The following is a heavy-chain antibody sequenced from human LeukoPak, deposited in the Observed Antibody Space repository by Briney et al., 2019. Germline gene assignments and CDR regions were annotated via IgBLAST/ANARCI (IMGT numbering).Heavy chain of an antibody. CDR3: ARVGYDYVWGSYRTPREDTAGY. CDR1: GFTFSSYA. D-gene: IGHD3-16*02. V-gene: IGHV3-21*01. CDR2: ISSSSSYI. Sequence: PGGSLRLSCAASGFTFSSYAMNWVRQAPGKGLEWVSSISSSSSYIYYADSVKGRFTISRDNAKNSLYLQMNSLRAEDTAVYYCARVGYDYVWGSYRTPREDTAGYWGQGTLVTVSS. J-gene: IGHJ4*02.